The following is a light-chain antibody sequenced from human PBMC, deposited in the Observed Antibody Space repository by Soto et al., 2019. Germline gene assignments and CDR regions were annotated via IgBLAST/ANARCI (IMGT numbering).Light chain of an antibody. Sequence: DIQMTQSPSIVSASVGDRVTITCRASQSISNWLAWYQQKPGKAPKILIYKTSSLESGVPSRFSGSGSGTEFTLTISSLQPDDFATYYCQHYNSYSEAFGQGTKVDIK. CDR2: KTS. V-gene: IGKV1-5*03. J-gene: IGKJ1*01. CDR1: QSISNW. CDR3: QHYNSYSEA.